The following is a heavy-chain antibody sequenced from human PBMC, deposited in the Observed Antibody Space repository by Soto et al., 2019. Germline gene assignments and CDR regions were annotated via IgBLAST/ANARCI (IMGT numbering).Heavy chain of an antibody. J-gene: IGHJ6*02. CDR2: INSGGNT. CDR3: ARDGFYAGLGRISYGYSPPRSYGMDV. V-gene: IGHV3-66*01. Sequence: PGGSLRLSCAASGFGVSNNYMSWVRQAPGKGLEWVSAINSGGNTYYADSVKGRFTISRDNSKNTVYLQMNSVGAEDTAVYYCARDGFYAGLGRISYGYSPPRSYGMDVWGQGTTVTVSS. CDR1: GFGVSNNY. D-gene: IGHD5-18*01.